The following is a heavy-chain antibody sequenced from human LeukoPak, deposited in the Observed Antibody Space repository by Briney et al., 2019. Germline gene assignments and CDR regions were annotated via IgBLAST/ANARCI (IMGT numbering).Heavy chain of an antibody. D-gene: IGHD3-9*01. CDR1: GGSISTYY. CDR2: IYYSGST. V-gene: IGHV4-59*01. Sequence: KPSETLSLTCSVFGGSISTYYWSWLRQPPGKGLEWIGYIYYSGSTNYNPSLKSRVTISVDTSKNQFSLKLSSVTAADTAVYYCAREDILTGYFDPWGQGTLVTVSS. J-gene: IGHJ5*02. CDR3: AREDILTGYFDP.